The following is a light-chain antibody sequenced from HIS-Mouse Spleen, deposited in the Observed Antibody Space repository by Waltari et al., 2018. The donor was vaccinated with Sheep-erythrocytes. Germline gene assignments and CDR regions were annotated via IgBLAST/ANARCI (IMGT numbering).Light chain of an antibody. V-gene: IGLV2-11*01. Sequence: QSALTQPRSVSGSPGQSVTISCTVTSTDVGGDNYVSWYQQHPGKAPKLMIYDVSKRPSGVPDRFSGSKYGNTASLTISGLQAEDEADYYCCSYAGSYNHVFATGTKVTVL. CDR1: STDVGGDNY. CDR3: CSYAGSYNHV. CDR2: DVS. J-gene: IGLJ1*01.